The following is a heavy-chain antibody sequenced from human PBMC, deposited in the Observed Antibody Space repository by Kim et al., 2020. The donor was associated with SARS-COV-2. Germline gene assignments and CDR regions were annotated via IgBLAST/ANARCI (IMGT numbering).Heavy chain of an antibody. J-gene: IGHJ4*02. V-gene: IGHV1-3*01. Sequence: ASVKVSCKASGYTFTSYAIHWARQAPGQRLEWMGWINAGNGNTKYSQKFQGRITITRDTSASTAYMELSSLRSEDTAVYYCARDPYGSGSYYPPDYWGQGTLVTVSS. CDR3: ARDPYGSGSYYPPDY. D-gene: IGHD3-10*01. CDR2: INAGNGNT. CDR1: GYTFTSYA.